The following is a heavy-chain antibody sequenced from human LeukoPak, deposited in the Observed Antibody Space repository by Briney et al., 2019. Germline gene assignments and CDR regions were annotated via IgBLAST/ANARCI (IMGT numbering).Heavy chain of an antibody. CDR1: GASISSYY. V-gene: IGHV4-4*07. D-gene: IGHD3-16*02. CDR2: IYTSGST. J-gene: IGHJ4*02. CDR3: ARGYDYVWRSNRSGYFDY. Sequence: PSETLSLTCTVSGASISSYYWGCIRQPAGKGLEWIGRIYTSGSTNYNPSPKSRVTMSVDTSKNQFSLKLSSVTAADTAVYYCARGYDYVWRSNRSGYFDYWGQGTLVTVSS.